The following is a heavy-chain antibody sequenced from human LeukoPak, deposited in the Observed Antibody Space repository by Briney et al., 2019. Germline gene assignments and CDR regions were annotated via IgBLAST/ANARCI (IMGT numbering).Heavy chain of an antibody. V-gene: IGHV3-66*01. CDR1: GFTVSSSY. CDR2: IYSGGET. CDR3: ARGIRRDYTNWRTVQYCGMDV. J-gene: IGHJ6*02. D-gene: IGHD4-11*01. Sequence: GGSLRLSCAASGFTVSSSYMSWVRQAPGKGLEWVSIIYSGGETYYADSVKGGFIISRDISKNTVYLHMNSLRAEDTAVYYCARGIRRDYTNWRTVQYCGMDVWGLGTTVTVSS.